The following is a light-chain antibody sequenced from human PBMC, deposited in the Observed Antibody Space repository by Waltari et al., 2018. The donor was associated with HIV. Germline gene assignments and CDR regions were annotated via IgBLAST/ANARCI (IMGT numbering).Light chain of an antibody. CDR1: TCAGPGWTY. CDR2: STN. J-gene: IGLJ1*01. CDR3: LLYYGGQGYV. Sequence: QTVVTQETSLTVSPGWTVTLTCSSRTCAGPGWTYPTWFQQKPGHAPRALIYSTNKKHSWTPARFSGSLLGGKAALTLSGVQPEDEAEYYCLLYYGGQGYVFGTGTKVTVL. V-gene: IGLV7-43*01.